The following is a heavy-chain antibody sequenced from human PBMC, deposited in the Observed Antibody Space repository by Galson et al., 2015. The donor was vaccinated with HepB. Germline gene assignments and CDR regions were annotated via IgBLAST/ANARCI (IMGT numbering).Heavy chain of an antibody. CDR3: ARCPDDLNGYAFYFAN. CDR2: IYSGDRT. V-gene: IGHV3-53*01. D-gene: IGHD5-12*01. J-gene: IGHJ4*02. CDR1: GFSVSDSF. Sequence: SLRLSCAASGFSVSDSFMSWVRQAPGKGLEWVSIIYSGDRTFYTDSVKGRFSISRDNSRNTMYLQMNSPKGDDTAVYYCARCPDDLNGYAFYFANWGQGTLATVSS.